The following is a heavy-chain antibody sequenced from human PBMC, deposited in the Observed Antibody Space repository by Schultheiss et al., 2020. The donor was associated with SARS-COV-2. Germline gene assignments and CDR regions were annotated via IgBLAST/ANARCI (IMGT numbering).Heavy chain of an antibody. D-gene: IGHD4-17*01. CDR2: ISGSGGST. J-gene: IGHJ3*02. CDR1: GFTFSSYG. V-gene: IGHV3-23*01. Sequence: GGSLRLSCAASGFTFSSYGMHWVRQAPGKGLEWVSAISGSGGSTYYADSVKGRFTISRENAKNSLYLQMNSLRAEDTAVYYCARARLRSSDAFDIWGQGTMVTVSS. CDR3: ARARLRSSDAFDI.